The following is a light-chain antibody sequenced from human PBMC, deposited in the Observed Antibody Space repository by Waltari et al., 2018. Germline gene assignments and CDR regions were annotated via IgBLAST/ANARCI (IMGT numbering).Light chain of an antibody. CDR1: SSDVGSYNL. Sequence: QSALNQPASVSGSPGQSITISCTGTSSDVGSYNLFSWYQTHPGKAQKHMIYECSKRPSGVSNRFSGSKSGNTASLTISGLQAEDEADYYCCSYAGSNTYVFGTGTKVTVL. J-gene: IGLJ1*01. CDR2: ECS. CDR3: CSYAGSNTYV. V-gene: IGLV2-23*01.